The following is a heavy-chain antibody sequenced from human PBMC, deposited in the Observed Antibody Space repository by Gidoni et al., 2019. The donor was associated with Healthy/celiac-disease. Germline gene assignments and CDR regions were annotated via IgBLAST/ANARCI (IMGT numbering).Heavy chain of an antibody. J-gene: IGHJ5*02. D-gene: IGHD3-16*02. Sequence: QVQLQQWGAGLLKPSETLSLTCAVYGGSFRGSYWSWIRQPPGRGLEWIGEINHSGSTNYNPSLKSRVTISVDTSKNQCSLKLSSVTAADTAVYYCARGGYDYVWGSYRPGWFDPWGQGTLVTVSS. CDR1: GGSFRGSY. CDR3: ARGGYDYVWGSYRPGWFDP. CDR2: INHSGST. V-gene: IGHV4-34*01.